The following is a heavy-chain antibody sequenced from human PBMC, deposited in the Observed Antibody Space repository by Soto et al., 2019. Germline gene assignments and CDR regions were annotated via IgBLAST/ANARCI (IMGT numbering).Heavy chain of an antibody. Sequence: GGSLRLSCAASGFTFSSYAMSWVRQAPGKGLEWVSAISGSGGSTYYADSVKGRFTISRDNSKNTLYLQMNSLRAEDTAVYYCASLTYYYDSSGSRQDYWGQGTLVTVSP. V-gene: IGHV3-23*01. D-gene: IGHD3-22*01. CDR2: ISGSGGST. CDR1: GFTFSSYA. CDR3: ASLTYYYDSSGSRQDY. J-gene: IGHJ4*02.